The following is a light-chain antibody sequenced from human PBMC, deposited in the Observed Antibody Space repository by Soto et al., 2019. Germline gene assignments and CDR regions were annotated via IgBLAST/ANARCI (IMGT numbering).Light chain of an antibody. CDR2: AAS. CDR3: QQYDSFPHT. Sequence: IQMTLSPSALSGSIGDRVTITCRASQGSSNSLAWYQQNPGNAPELLIYAASTLQSGVPSRFSGSGSGTDFTLTISCLQSEDFATYYCQQYDSFPHTFGGGTKVDI. J-gene: IGKJ4*01. CDR1: QGSSNS. V-gene: IGKV1D-8*01.